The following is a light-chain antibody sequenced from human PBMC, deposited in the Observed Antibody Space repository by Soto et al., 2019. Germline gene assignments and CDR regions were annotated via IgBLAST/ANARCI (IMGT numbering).Light chain of an antibody. CDR2: GAS. Sequence: EIVMTQSPATLSVSPGERVTLSCRASESVSINLAWYQQKHGQAPRLLIYGASTGATSVPARFSGSGSGTGFTLTISSLQSEDSAVYYCHQYNAWPPSFGQGTKLEIK. CDR1: ESVSIN. V-gene: IGKV3-15*01. J-gene: IGKJ2*01. CDR3: HQYNAWPPS.